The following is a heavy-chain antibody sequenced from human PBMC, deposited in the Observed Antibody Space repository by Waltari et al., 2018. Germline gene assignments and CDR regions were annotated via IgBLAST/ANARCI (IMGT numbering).Heavy chain of an antibody. J-gene: IGHJ4*02. CDR2: INHSGST. CDR1: GGSFSGYY. V-gene: IGHV4-34*01. Sequence: QVQLQQWGAGLLKPSETLSLTCAVYGGSFSGYYWSWIRQPPGQGLEGIGEINHSGSTNYNPSLKSRVTISVDTSKNQFSLKLSSVTAADTAVYYCARARITMVRGAHSGYYFDYWGQGTLVTVSS. D-gene: IGHD3-10*01. CDR3: ARARITMVRGAHSGYYFDY.